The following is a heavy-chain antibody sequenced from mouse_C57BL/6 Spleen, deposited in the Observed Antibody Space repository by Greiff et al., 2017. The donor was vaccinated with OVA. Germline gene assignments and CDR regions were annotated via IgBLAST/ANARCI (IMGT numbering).Heavy chain of an antibody. V-gene: IGHV1-72*01. D-gene: IGHD3-2*02. CDR3: ARGAAQATFDY. CDR2: IDPNSGGT. Sequence: QVQLQQPGAELVKPGASVKLSCKASGYTFTSYWMHWVKQRPGRGLEWIGRIDPNSGGTKYNERFKSKATLTVDKPSSTAYMQRSSLTSEDSAVYYCARGAAQATFDYWGQGTTLTVSS. J-gene: IGHJ2*01. CDR1: GYTFTSYW.